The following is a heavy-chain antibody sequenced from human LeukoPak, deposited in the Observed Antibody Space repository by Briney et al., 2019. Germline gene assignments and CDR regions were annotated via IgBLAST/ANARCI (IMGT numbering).Heavy chain of an antibody. CDR3: AGVTGGHGGHY. V-gene: IGHV3-21*01. CDR2: ISSSSSYI. D-gene: IGHD3-10*01. J-gene: IGHJ4*02. Sequence: GGSLRLSCAASGFTFSSYSMNWVRQAPGKGLEWVSSISSSSSYIYYADSVKGRFTISRDNAKNSLYLQMNSLRAEDTAVYYCAGVTGGHGGHYWGQGTLVTVSS. CDR1: GFTFSSYS.